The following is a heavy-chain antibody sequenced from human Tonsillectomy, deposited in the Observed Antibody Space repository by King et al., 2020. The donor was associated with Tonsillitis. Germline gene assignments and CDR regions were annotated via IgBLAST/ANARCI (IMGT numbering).Heavy chain of an antibody. CDR1: DYSISSGYY. CDR3: ARDPLVDWYFDL. V-gene: IGHV4-38-2*02. Sequence: QLQESGPGLVKPSETLSLTCTVSDYSISSGYYWGWIRQPPGKGLEWIGSIYHSGSTYYNPSLKSRVTISVDTSKNHFSLNLSSVTAADTAVYYCARDPLVDWYFDLWDRGTLVTVSS. CDR2: IYHSGST. J-gene: IGHJ2*01.